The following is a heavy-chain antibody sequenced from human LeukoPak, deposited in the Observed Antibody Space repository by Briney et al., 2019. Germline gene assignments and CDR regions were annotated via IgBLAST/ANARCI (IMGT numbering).Heavy chain of an antibody. V-gene: IGHV1-69*13. D-gene: IGHD3-22*01. J-gene: IGHJ4*02. CDR2: IIPIFGTA. Sequence: SVKVSCTASGGTFSSYAISWVRQAPGQGLGWMGGIIPIFGTANYAQKFQGRVTITADESTGTAYMELSSLRSEDTAVYCCARDLSPYYYDSSGYYYGTTPFDYWGQGTLVTVSS. CDR1: GGTFSSYA. CDR3: ARDLSPYYYDSSGYYYGTTPFDY.